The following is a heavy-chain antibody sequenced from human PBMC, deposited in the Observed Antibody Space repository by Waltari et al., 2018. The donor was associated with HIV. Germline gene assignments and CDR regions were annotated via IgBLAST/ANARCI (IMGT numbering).Heavy chain of an antibody. CDR1: GASISDYS. CDR2: ISNSGNT. V-gene: IGHV4-59*01. Sequence: QVRLQESGPGLVKPSATLSLTCSVAGASISDYSWHWIRQPPGKGLGWIGSISNSGNTNYNPSLKSRVTSSADTAKNQFSLTLSSVTAADTAVFFCARRLADHLNWFAPWGHGTLVIVSS. CDR3: ARRLADHLNWFAP. D-gene: IGHD2-21*01. J-gene: IGHJ5*02.